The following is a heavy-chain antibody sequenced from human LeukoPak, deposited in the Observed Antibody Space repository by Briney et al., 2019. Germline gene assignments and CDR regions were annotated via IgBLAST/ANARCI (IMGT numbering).Heavy chain of an antibody. CDR3: ARQYDSSGYSFDY. CDR1: GYTFTSYA. J-gene: IGHJ4*02. CDR2: INAGNGNT. Sequence: GASVKVSCKASGYTFTSYAMHWVRQAPGQRLEWMGWINAGNGNTKYSQKFQGRVTITRDTSASTAYMELSSLRSEDTAVYYCARQYDSSGYSFDYWGQGTLVTVSS. V-gene: IGHV1-3*01. D-gene: IGHD3-22*01.